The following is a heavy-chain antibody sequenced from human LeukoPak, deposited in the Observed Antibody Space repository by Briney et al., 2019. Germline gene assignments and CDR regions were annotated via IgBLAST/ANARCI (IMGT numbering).Heavy chain of an antibody. J-gene: IGHJ4*02. D-gene: IGHD1-26*01. Sequence: SETLSLTCSVSGGSVSSGDYYWSWIRQPPGKGLEWIGYMYYSGSTYYNPSLKSRVTISVDTSKNQFSLKLSSVTAADTAVYYCVRRMVGAIRPFDYWGQGTLVTVSS. CDR1: GGSVSSGDYY. CDR3: VRRMVGAIRPFDY. CDR2: MYYSGST. V-gene: IGHV4-30-4*01.